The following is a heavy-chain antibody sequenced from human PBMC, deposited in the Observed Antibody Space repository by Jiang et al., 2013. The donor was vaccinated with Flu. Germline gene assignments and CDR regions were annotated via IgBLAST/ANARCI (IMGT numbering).Heavy chain of an antibody. D-gene: IGHD3-10*01. V-gene: IGHV1-69*01. CDR3: ARESITMPHHSDY. Sequence: AQKFQGRVTITADESTSTAYMELSSLRSEDTAVYYCARESITMPHHSDYWGQGTLVTVSS. J-gene: IGHJ4*02.